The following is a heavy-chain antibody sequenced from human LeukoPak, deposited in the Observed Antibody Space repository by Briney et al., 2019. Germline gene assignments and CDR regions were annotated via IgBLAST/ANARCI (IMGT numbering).Heavy chain of an antibody. D-gene: IGHD3-9*01. CDR1: GGSFSGYY. J-gene: IGHJ6*03. Sequence: SETLSLTCAVYGGSFSGYYWSWIRQPPGKGLEWIGEINHSGSTNYNPFLKSRVTISVDTSKNQFSLKLSSVTAADMAVYYCARGAPTRVDWLLSDLYYYYYYYMDVWGKGTTVTVSS. CDR3: ARGAPTRVDWLLSDLYYYYYYYMDV. V-gene: IGHV4-34*01. CDR2: INHSGST.